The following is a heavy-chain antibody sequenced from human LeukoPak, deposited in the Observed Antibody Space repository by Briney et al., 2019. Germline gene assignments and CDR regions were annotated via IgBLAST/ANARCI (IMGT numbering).Heavy chain of an antibody. Sequence: PGGSLRLSCAASGFTFSSYRMNWVRQAPEKGLEWVSSISSSSSYIYYADSVKGRFTISRDNAKNSLYLQMNSLRAEDTAVYYCARDRTAAAGTGYWGQGTLVTVSS. CDR3: ARDRTAAAGTGY. J-gene: IGHJ4*02. CDR2: ISSSSSYI. CDR1: GFTFSSYR. V-gene: IGHV3-21*01. D-gene: IGHD6-13*01.